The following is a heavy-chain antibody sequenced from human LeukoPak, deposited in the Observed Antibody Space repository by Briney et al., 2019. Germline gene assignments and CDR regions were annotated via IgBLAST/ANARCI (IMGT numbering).Heavy chain of an antibody. D-gene: IGHD3-16*01. CDR2: ISTHGSYN. J-gene: IGHJ2*01. Sequence: GGSLRLTCAVSGFTFSNLPFRWVRQAPGRGREWVAAISTHGSYNYHGDSVKGRFTISIDNPMNTLYLQMNGLRPDDTAVYYCARSLIPGRWYFDLWGRGTLVTVSS. CDR3: ARSLIPGRWYFDL. V-gene: IGHV3-30*04. CDR1: GFTFSNLP.